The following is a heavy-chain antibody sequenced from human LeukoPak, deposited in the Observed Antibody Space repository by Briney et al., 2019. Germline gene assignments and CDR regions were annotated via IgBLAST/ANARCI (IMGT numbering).Heavy chain of an antibody. J-gene: IGHJ4*02. Sequence: PSETLSLTCAVYGGSFSGYYWSWIRQPPGKGLEWIGEINHSGSTNYNPSLKSRVTISVDTSKNQFSLKLSSVTAADTAVYYCARGVGGPADESGDDYWGQGTLVTVSS. CDR1: GGSFSGYY. CDR3: ARGVGGPADESGDDY. V-gene: IGHV4-34*01. CDR2: INHSGST. D-gene: IGHD2-2*01.